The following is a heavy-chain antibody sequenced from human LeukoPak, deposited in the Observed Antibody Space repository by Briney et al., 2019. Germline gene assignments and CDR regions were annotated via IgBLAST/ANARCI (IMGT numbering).Heavy chain of an antibody. CDR1: GFTFSSYG. Sequence: GGSLRLSCAASGFTFSSYGMHWVRQAPGKGLEWVAVISDDGSNKYHADSVKGRFTISRDNAKNSLYLQMNSLRAEDTAIYYCAKDGGSGILYWGQGTLVTVSS. V-gene: IGHV3-30*18. D-gene: IGHD3-10*01. CDR3: AKDGGSGILY. J-gene: IGHJ4*02. CDR2: ISDDGSNK.